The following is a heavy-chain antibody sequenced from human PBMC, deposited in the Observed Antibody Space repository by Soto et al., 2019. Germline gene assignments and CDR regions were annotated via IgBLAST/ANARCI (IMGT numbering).Heavy chain of an antibody. D-gene: IGHD3-22*01. CDR3: ARDQNDSSANDY. Sequence: GASVKVSCKASGYTFTGYYMHWVRQAPGQGLEWMGWINPNSGGTNYAQKFQGRVTMTRDTSISIAYMELSRLRSDDTAVYYCARDQNDSSANDYWGQGTLVTVSS. J-gene: IGHJ4*02. V-gene: IGHV1-2*02. CDR2: INPNSGGT. CDR1: GYTFTGYY.